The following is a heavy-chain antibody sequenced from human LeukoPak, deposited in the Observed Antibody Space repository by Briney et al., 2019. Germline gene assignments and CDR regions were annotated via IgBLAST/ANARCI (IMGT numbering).Heavy chain of an antibody. V-gene: IGHV1-69*06. CDR2: IIPMFGTP. J-gene: IGHJ6*03. CDR1: EGTFSSYP. CDR3: ARDRDRTVTTSPQYYYYYYMDV. Sequence: SVKVSCKASEGTFSSYPISWVRQAPGQGLEWMGGIIPMFGTPNYAQKFQGRVTITADKSTSTAYMELSSLRSEDTAVYYCARDRDRTVTTSPQYYYYYYMDVWGKGTTVTVSS. D-gene: IGHD4-17*01.